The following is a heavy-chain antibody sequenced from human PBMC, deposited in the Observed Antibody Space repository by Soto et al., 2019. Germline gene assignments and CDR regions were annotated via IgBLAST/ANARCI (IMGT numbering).Heavy chain of an antibody. V-gene: IGHV1-69*13. D-gene: IGHD2-15*01. J-gene: IGHJ4*02. CDR3: ARGIVVVVAATSSPLDY. CDR1: GGTFSSYA. CDR2: IIPIFGTA. Sequence: SVKVSCKASGGTFSSYAISWVRQAPGQGLEWMGGIIPIFGTANYAQKFQGRVTITADESTSTAYMELSSLRSEDTAVYYCARGIVVVVAATSSPLDYWGQGTLVTVSS.